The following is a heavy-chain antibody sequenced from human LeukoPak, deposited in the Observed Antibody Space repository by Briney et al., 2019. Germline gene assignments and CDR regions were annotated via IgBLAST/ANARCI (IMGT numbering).Heavy chain of an antibody. CDR1: GGSFSSSNYY. J-gene: IGHJ4*02. CDR3: ARVSIQLWLDY. CDR2: ISYSGST. V-gene: IGHV4-39*02. Sequence: SETLSLTCSVSGGSFSSSNYYWGWIRQPPGKGLEWIGSISYSGSTFYNPSLKSRVTISVDTSKNHFSLKLSSVTAADTAVYYCARVSIQLWLDYWGQGTLVTVSS. D-gene: IGHD5-18*01.